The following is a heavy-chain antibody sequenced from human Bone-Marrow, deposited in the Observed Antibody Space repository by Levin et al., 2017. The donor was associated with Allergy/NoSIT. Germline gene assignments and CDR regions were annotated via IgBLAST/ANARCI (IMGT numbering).Heavy chain of an antibody. V-gene: IGHV3-30*18. CDR1: GFTFSSYG. CDR2: ISYDGSNK. J-gene: IGHJ4*02. D-gene: IGHD6-19*01. CDR3: AKDRGSGEVDY. Sequence: GESLKISCAASGFTFSSYGMHWVRQAPGKGLEWVAVISYDGSNKYYADSVKGRFTISRDNSKNTVYLQMNSLRAEDTAVYYCAKDRGSGEVDYWGQGTLVTVSS.